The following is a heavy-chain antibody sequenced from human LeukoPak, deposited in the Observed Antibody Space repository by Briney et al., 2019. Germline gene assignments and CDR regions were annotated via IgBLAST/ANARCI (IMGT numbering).Heavy chain of an antibody. Sequence: SETLSLTCTVPGGSISSSSYYWGWIRRPPGKGLEWIGSIYYSGSTYYNPSLKSQVTISVDTSKNQFSLKLSSVTAADTAVYYCARGGWNKFDYWGQGTLVTVSS. CDR2: IYYSGST. J-gene: IGHJ4*02. CDR1: GGSISSSSYY. V-gene: IGHV4-39*07. CDR3: ARGGWNKFDY. D-gene: IGHD3-22*01.